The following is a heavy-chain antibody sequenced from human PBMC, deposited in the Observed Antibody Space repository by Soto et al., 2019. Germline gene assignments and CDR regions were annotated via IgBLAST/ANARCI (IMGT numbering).Heavy chain of an antibody. CDR2: ITSSGTTV. V-gene: IGHV3-48*02. CDR3: ARGSSNWAYYFDF. J-gene: IGHJ4*02. CDR1: GFTFSSYS. Sequence: PGGSKRLSCAAAGFTFSSYSLNWVSQTPGKGLEWVSYITSSGTTVYYADSVRGRFTISRDNAKNSLYLQMNSLRDDDTAVYYCARGSSNWAYYFDFWGQGTLVTVSS. D-gene: IGHD6-13*01.